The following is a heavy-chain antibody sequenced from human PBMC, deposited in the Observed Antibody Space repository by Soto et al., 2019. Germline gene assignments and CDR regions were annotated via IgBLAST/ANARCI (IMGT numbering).Heavy chain of an antibody. CDR2: IYPGDSNT. V-gene: IGHV5-51*01. CDR3: ARHRLPCTASTCYGIDV. Sequence: EVQLVQSGAEVKKPGESLKISCQGSGYSFASYWIGWVRQTPGRGLEWMGIIYPGDSNTKYSPSFQGQVTISADRSINTAYLQWNSLKASDAAMYYCARHRLPCTASTCYGIDVWGQGTAVTVSS. CDR1: GYSFASYW. D-gene: IGHD2-15*01. J-gene: IGHJ6*02.